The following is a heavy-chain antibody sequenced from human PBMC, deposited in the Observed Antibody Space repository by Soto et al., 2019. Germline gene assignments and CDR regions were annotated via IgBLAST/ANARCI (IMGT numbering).Heavy chain of an antibody. CDR2: ISPSTSHI. V-gene: IGHV3-21*01. J-gene: IGHJ6*02. CDR1: GFTFSSCT. CDR3: SGCSGGACHQNYGMDV. Sequence: EVHLVESGGGLVKPGGSLRLSCAVSGFTFSSCTMNWVRQAPGKGLEWVSSISPSTSHIYYADSVKGRFTISRDNAKNSLFLQMNSLRAEDTAVYYCSGCSGGACHQNYGMDVWGQGTTVTASS. D-gene: IGHD2-15*01.